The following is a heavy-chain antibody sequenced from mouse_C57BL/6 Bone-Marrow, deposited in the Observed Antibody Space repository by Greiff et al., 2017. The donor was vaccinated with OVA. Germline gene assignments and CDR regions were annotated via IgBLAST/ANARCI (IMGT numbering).Heavy chain of an antibody. V-gene: IGHV5-15*01. CDR2: ISNLAYSI. Sequence: EVKVVESGGGLVQPGGSLKLSCAASGFTFSDYGMAWVRQAPRKGPEWVAFISNLAYSIYYADTVTGRFTISRENAKNTLYREMSSLRSEDTAMYYCARHENDYAWFAYWGQGTLVTVSA. CDR3: ARHENDYAWFAY. D-gene: IGHD2-4*01. J-gene: IGHJ3*01. CDR1: GFTFSDYG.